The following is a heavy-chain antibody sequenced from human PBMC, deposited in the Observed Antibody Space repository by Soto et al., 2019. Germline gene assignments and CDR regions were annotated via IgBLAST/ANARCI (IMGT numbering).Heavy chain of an antibody. V-gene: IGHV4-4*02. CDR3: SRRGPMYADDHWFDL. CDR1: GDSINSGHW. J-gene: IGHJ5*02. Sequence: SETLSLTCAVSGDSINSGHWWSWVRQHPGKGLEWIGDYYHGGSTKYSPSLKSRVTMSVDESKNQLSLKLMSVTAADTAVYYCSRRGPMYADDHWFDLWGQGTPVTVS. CDR2: YYHGGST. D-gene: IGHD2-8*01.